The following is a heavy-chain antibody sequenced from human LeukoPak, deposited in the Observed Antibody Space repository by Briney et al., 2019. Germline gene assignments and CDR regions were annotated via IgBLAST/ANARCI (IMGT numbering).Heavy chain of an antibody. Sequence: SQTLSLTCVISGDSVSISLVAWNWIRQSPSRGLEWLGRTYYRSKWYNDYAIFVKGRIAINADTSKNQFSLQLKSMTPEDTAVYYCARDPAGMDVWGQGTTVTVSS. J-gene: IGHJ6*02. CDR3: ARDPAGMDV. CDR1: GDSVSISLVA. CDR2: TYYRSKWYN. V-gene: IGHV6-1*01.